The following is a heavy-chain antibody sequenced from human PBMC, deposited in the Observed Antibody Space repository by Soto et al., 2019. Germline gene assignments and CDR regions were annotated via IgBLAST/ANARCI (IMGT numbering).Heavy chain of an antibody. D-gene: IGHD5-12*01. CDR2: IYYNDDR. V-gene: IGHV2-5*01. Sequence: QITLQESGPTLVKPTQTLTLTCTFSGFSFTTAGVAVGWIRQTPGGALEWLTLIYYNDDRRFSPSLKTRLTITGDTSKNQVVLSLTNVDAGDTATYFCAHSDGGYEIIYFEFWGQGIPVTVSS. CDR1: GFSFTTAGVA. J-gene: IGHJ4*02. CDR3: AHSDGGYEIIYFEF.